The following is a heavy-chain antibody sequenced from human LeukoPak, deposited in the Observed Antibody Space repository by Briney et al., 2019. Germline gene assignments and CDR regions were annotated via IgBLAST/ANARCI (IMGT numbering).Heavy chain of an antibody. Sequence: SETLSLTCTVSGGSISSSSYYWGWIRQPPGKGLEWIGSIYYSGSTYYNPSLKSRVTISVDTSKNQFSLKLSSVTAADTAVYYCASTENYGSGIPYYYYMDVWGKGTTVTVSS. CDR1: GGSISSSSYY. CDR3: ASTENYGSGIPYYYYMDV. CDR2: IYYSGST. D-gene: IGHD3-10*01. J-gene: IGHJ6*03. V-gene: IGHV4-39*07.